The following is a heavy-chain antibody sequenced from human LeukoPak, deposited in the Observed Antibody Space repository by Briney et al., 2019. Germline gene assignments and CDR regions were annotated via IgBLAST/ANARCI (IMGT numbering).Heavy chain of an antibody. V-gene: IGHV5-51*01. D-gene: IGHD5-24*01. CDR3: ARRRDGYHYVND. J-gene: IGHJ4*02. CDR2: IYPGDSDT. Sequence: GESLKISCKGSGSSLAYHWIGWVRQMPGKGLDWMGIIYPGDSDTRYSPSFQGQVTISADKSISTAYLQWSSLKASDTAIYYCARRRDGYHYVNDWGQGTLVTVSS. CDR1: GSSLAYHW.